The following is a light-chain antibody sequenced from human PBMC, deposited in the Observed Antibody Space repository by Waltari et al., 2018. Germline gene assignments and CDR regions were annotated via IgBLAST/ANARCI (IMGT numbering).Light chain of an antibody. CDR2: KAS. CDR1: HRINIW. CDR3: QQFDTDVT. J-gene: IGKJ2*01. Sequence: IQVIQSPSTLSASVGDTVTISCRVSHRINIWLAWYQQKTGKAPKRLIKKASTLEDGVPSRFSGSGSGTEFTLTIKSLQPDDFGTYFCQQFDTDVTFGQGTKVEI. V-gene: IGKV1-5*01.